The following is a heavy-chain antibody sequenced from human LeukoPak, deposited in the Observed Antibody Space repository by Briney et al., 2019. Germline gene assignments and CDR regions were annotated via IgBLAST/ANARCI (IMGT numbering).Heavy chain of an antibody. D-gene: IGHD1-26*01. CDR3: IKGVGAYIPLSFDY. CDR2: ISSSSSYI. J-gene: IGHJ4*02. CDR1: GFTFSSYS. V-gene: IGHV3-21*04. Sequence: GGSLRLSCAASGFTFSSYSMNWVRQAPGKGLEWVSSISSSSSYIYYADSVKGRFTISRDNAKNSLYLQMNSLRAEDTALYYCIKGVGAYIPLSFDYWGQGSLVTVSS.